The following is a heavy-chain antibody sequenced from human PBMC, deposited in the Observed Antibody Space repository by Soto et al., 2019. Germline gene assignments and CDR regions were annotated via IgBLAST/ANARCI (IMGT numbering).Heavy chain of an antibody. CDR3: ARVMVRGVPYWFDP. CDR1: GGSISSGGYY. J-gene: IGHJ5*02. CDR2: IYYSGST. Sequence: PSETLSLTCTVSGGSISSGGYYWSWIRQHPGKGLEWIGYIYYSGSTYYNPSLKSRVTISVDTSKNQFSLRLSPVTAADTAVYYCARVMVRGVPYWFDPWGQGTLVTVSS. V-gene: IGHV4-31*03. D-gene: IGHD3-10*01.